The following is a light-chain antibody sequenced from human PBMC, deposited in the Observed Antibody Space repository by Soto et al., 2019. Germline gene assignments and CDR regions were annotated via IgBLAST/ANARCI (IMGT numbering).Light chain of an antibody. V-gene: IGKV3-20*01. CDR2: EAS. CDR1: QSVTSSY. CDR3: QQSSSSTIT. J-gene: IGKJ5*01. Sequence: ELVCPPSQGTLSLSPGEIAPLSCISSQSVTSSYLAWYQQKPGQAPRLLMYEASSRATGIPDRFSGSGSGTDFTLNISRLEAEDFAVYYCQQSSSSTITFGPGTRLEI.